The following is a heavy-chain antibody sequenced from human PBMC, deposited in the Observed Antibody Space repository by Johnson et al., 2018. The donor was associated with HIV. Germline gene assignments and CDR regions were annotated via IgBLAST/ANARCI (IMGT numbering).Heavy chain of an antibody. D-gene: IGHD1-14*01. J-gene: IGHJ3*02. CDR2: ISYDGSNK. Sequence: QVQLVESGGGVVQPGRSLRLSCAASGFTFSSYGIHWVRQVPGKGLEWVAVISYDGSNKYYAGSVKGRFTVSRDNSQNTLYLEMNGLRPEDTALYYCSKSTQAIIVRDAGPDGSFGIWGQGTMVTVSS. CDR3: SKSTQAIIVRDAGPDGSFGI. CDR1: GFTFSSYG. V-gene: IGHV3-30*18.